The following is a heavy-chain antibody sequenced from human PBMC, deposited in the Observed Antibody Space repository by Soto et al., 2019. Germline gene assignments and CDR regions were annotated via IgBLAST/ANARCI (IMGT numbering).Heavy chain of an antibody. D-gene: IGHD6-13*01. J-gene: IGHJ4*02. V-gene: IGHV3-23*01. CDR1: GFTFSSYA. CDR3: AKRVGGSTNYFDY. Sequence: EVHLLESGGDLVQPGGSLRLSCAASGFTFSSYAMSWVRQAPGKGLEWVSTISGSGGSTYYADSVKGRFTISRDNSKNTLYLQMNSLRAEDTAVYYCAKRVGGSTNYFDYWGQGTLVTVSS. CDR2: ISGSGGST.